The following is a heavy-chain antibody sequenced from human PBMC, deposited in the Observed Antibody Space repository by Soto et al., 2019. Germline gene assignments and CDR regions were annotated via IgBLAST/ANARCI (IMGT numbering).Heavy chain of an antibody. D-gene: IGHD3-10*01. CDR2: IYYSGST. J-gene: IGHJ4*02. CDR1: GGSISRRSFY. CDR3: ARLNQLGVDY. Sequence: TLSLPFTVSGGSISRRSFYWGWIRQPPGKGLEWIGSIYYSGSTYYNPSLKSRVTISVDTSKNQFSLKLSSVTAADTAVYYCARLNQLGVDYWGQGTLVTVSS. V-gene: IGHV4-39*01.